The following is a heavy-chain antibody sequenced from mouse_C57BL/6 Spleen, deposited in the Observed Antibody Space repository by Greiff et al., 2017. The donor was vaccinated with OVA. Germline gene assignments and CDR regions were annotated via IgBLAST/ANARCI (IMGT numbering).Heavy chain of an antibody. D-gene: IGHD2-5*01. V-gene: IGHV1-7*01. CDR1: GYTFTSYW. Sequence: VQLQQSGAELAKPGASVKLSCKASGYTFTSYWMHWVNQRPGQGLEWIGNINPSSGYTKYNQKFKDKATLTADKSSSTAYMQLSSLTYEDSAVYYCARGSSNRFFDDWGQGTTLTVSS. CDR3: ARGSSNRFFDD. J-gene: IGHJ2*01. CDR2: INPSSGYT.